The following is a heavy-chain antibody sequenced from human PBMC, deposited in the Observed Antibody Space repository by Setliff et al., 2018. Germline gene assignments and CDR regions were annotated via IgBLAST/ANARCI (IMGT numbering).Heavy chain of an antibody. CDR1: GGSISSHY. J-gene: IGHJ4*02. CDR3: ARDRVVVLAGRRGFYFDY. Sequence: LTCTVSGGSISSHYWTWIRQPAGKGLEWIGRLYTSGDTSYNPSLKSRVSMSLDTSKNQFSLKLSSVTAADTAVYYCARDRVVVLAGRRGFYFDYWGQGTLVTVSS. V-gene: IGHV4-4*07. CDR2: LYTSGDT. D-gene: IGHD2-15*01.